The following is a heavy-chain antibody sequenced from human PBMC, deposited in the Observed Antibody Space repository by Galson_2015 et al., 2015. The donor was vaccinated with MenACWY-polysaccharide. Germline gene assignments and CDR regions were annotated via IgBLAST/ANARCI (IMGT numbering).Heavy chain of an antibody. J-gene: IGHJ4*02. CDR1: GFTFSSYW. V-gene: IGHV3-7*01. Sequence: SLRLSCAASGFTFSSYWMSWVRQAPGMGLEWVANIKQDGSDKNYVDSVKGRFTISRDNAKDSLSLRISSLRAEDTAVYYCARGSILDYWGQGALVTVSS. D-gene: IGHD2-8*02. CDR2: IKQDGSDK. CDR3: ARGSILDY.